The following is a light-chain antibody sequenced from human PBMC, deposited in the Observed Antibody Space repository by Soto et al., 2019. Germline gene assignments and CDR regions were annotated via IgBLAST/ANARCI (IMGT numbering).Light chain of an antibody. CDR1: QSVSSN. Sequence: IVMTQSPATLSVSPGERATLSCRASQSVSSNLAWYQQKPGQAPRLLIYGASSRATGIPVRFSGSGSGTEFTLTVSSLQSEDFAVYYCQQYSIWRTFGQGTKVDIK. CDR3: QQYSIWRT. J-gene: IGKJ1*01. CDR2: GAS. V-gene: IGKV3-15*01.